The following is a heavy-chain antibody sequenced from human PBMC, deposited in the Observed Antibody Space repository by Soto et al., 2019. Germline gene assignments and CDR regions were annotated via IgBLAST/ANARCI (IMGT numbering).Heavy chain of an antibody. J-gene: IGHJ6*02. CDR2: TSFDGSEK. V-gene: IGHV3-30*03. CDR1: GLIASSLG. D-gene: IGHD6-13*01. CDR3: ARDQRPNSSSLYYYFYGMDV. Sequence: GGALSPYGAAPGLIASSLGVHWVSQSPGKWLEWVAVTSFDGSEKFYAESVRGRFNISRDNSKNTVYLHMNGLRPEDTAMYYCARDQRPNSSSLYYYFYGMDVWGQGTTVTVSS.